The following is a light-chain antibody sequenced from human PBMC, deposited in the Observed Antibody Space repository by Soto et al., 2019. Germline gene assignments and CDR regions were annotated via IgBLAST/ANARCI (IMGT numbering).Light chain of an antibody. CDR1: SSDVGGYNY. Sequence: QSVLTQPASVSGFPGQSITISCTGTSSDVGGYNYVSWYQQHPGKAPKLIIYEVSDRPSGMSDRFSGSKSGTSASLTISGLRAEDEADYYCSSYISSSTLVFGTGTKVTVL. J-gene: IGLJ1*01. CDR2: EVS. CDR3: SSYISSSTLV. V-gene: IGLV2-14*01.